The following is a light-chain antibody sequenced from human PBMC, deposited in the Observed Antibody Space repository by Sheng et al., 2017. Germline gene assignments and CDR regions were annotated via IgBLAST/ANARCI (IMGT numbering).Light chain of an antibody. Sequence: DIVLTQSPATLSLSPGERATLSCRASQSVSSYLVWYQQKPGQAPRLLIYDTSNRVSGIPARFSGSGSGTDFTLTISSLEPEDFAVYYCQQRSNWPLTFGGGTTVEIK. CDR2: DTS. CDR3: QQRSNWPLT. CDR1: QSVSSY. V-gene: IGKV3-11*01. J-gene: IGKJ4*01.